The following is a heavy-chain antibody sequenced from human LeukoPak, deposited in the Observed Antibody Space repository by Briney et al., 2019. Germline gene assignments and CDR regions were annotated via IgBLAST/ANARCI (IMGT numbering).Heavy chain of an antibody. D-gene: IGHD1-7*01. J-gene: IGHJ5*02. CDR3: ARGKTTAFDP. Sequence: PGGSLRLSCAASGFTFRSYGMHWVRQAPGKGLEWVSAISGSGGSTYYADSVKGRFTISRDNAKNSLYLQMNSLRAEDTAVYYCARGKTTAFDPWGQGTLVTVSS. V-gene: IGHV3-23*01. CDR1: GFTFRSYG. CDR2: ISGSGGST.